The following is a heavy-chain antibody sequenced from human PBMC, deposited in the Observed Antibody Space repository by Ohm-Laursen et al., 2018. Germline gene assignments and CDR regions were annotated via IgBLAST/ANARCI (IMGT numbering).Heavy chain of an antibody. CDR2: IYYTGST. J-gene: IGHJ4*02. CDR1: GGSISSTSYY. V-gene: IGHV4-39*01. D-gene: IGHD1-1*01. Sequence: SETLSLTCSVSGGSISSTSYYWGWIRQPPGKGLEWIGSIYYTGSTYFNPSLQSRFTISVNTSKNQFSLNLSYLTAADTAMYYCARKTDWNHYYFDYWGQGTLVTVSS. CDR3: ARKTDWNHYYFDY.